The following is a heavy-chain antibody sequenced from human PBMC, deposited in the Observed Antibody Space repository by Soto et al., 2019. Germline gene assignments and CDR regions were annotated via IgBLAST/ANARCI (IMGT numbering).Heavy chain of an antibody. CDR3: AKDRVAAAGTPYYFDY. CDR1: GFTFSSYA. D-gene: IGHD6-13*01. J-gene: IGHJ4*02. Sequence: PGGSLRLSCAASGFTFSSYAMSWVRQAPGKGLEWVSAISGSGGSTYYADSVKGRFTISRDSSKNTLYLQMNSLRAEDTAVYNCAKDRVAAAGTPYYFDYWGQGTLVTVSS. V-gene: IGHV3-23*01. CDR2: ISGSGGST.